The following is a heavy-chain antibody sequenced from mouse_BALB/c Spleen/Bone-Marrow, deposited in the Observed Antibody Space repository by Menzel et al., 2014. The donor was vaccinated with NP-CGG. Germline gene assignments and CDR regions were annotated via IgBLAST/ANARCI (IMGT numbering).Heavy chain of an antibody. D-gene: IGHD2-1*01. Sequence: VKLVESGAELVRPGSSVKISCKASGYAFSTYWMNWVKQRPGQGLEWIGQIYPGNGNADYNGKFKDKATLTADKSSRTAYMRLSSLTSEDSAVYFCSRGGNYGTYWGQGTLVTVSA. CDR3: SRGGNYGTY. CDR2: IYPGNGNA. CDR1: GYAFSTYW. J-gene: IGHJ3*01. V-gene: IGHV1-80*01.